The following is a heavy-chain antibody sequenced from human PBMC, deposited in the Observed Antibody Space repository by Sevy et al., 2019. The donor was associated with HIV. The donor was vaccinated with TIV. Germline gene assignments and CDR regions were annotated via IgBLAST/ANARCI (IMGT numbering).Heavy chain of an antibody. CDR2: ISYDGSNK. D-gene: IGHD2-2*01. V-gene: IGHV3-30*18. CDR1: GFTFISYG. J-gene: IGHJ4*02. Sequence: GGSLRLSCAASGFTFISYGMHWVRQAPGKGLEWVAVISYDGSNKYYADSVKGRFTISRDNSKNTLYLQMNSLRAEDTAVYYCAKGPLDIVVVPAAIFRWGQGTLVTVSS. CDR3: AKGPLDIVVVPAAIFR.